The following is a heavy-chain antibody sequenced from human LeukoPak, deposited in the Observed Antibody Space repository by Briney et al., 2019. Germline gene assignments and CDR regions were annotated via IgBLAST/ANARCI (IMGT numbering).Heavy chain of an antibody. CDR3: AKGLAYFDY. V-gene: IGHV3-30*18. Sequence: GESLHLSCAASGFTFSSYGMHWVRQAPGKGLEWVALISYDGSNKYYADSVKGRFAISRDNSKNTLYLQMNSLRAEDTAVYYCAKGLAYFDYWGQGTLVTVSS. CDR1: GFTFSSYG. CDR2: ISYDGSNK. J-gene: IGHJ4*02. D-gene: IGHD6-19*01.